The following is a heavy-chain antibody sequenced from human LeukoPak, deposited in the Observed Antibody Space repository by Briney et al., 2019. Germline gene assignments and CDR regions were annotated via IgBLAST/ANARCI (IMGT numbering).Heavy chain of an antibody. CDR3: VRATAAFDI. CDR1: GFTFSSYW. D-gene: IGHD5-18*01. V-gene: IGHV3-7*04. J-gene: IGHJ3*02. CDR2: IKQDGSEK. Sequence: SGGSLRLSCAASGFTFSSYWMSWVRQAPGKGLEWVANIKQDGSEKYYVDSVRGRFTISRDNAKNTLYLQMNSLRADDTAVYYCVRATAAFDIWGQGTVVTVSS.